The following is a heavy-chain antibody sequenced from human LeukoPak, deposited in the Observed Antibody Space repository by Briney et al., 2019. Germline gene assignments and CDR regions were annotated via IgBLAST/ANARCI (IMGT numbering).Heavy chain of an antibody. J-gene: IGHJ4*02. CDR2: ISGSGGST. V-gene: IGHV3-23*01. Sequence: AGGSLRLSCAASGLSFSSYAMSWVRQAPGKGLEWVSAISGSGGSTYYADSVKGRFTISRDNSKNTLYLQMNSLRAEDTAVYYCAKEKDIVVVVAANYFDYWGQGTLVTVSS. CDR1: GLSFSSYA. CDR3: AKEKDIVVVVAANYFDY. D-gene: IGHD2-15*01.